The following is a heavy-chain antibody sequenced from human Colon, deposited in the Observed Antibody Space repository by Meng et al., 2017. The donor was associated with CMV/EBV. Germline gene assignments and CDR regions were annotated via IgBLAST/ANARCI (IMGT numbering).Heavy chain of an antibody. CDR1: GFTFSTYW. Sequence: GESLKISCAASGFTFSTYWLHWVRQAPGKGLEWVANIKQDGSEKYYVDSVKGRFTISRDNAKNSLYLQMNSLGAEDTAVYYCARDRQLYIWGKGTMVTVSS. V-gene: IGHV3-7*01. CDR3: ARDRQLYI. D-gene: IGHD6-13*01. CDR2: IKQDGSEK. J-gene: IGHJ3*02.